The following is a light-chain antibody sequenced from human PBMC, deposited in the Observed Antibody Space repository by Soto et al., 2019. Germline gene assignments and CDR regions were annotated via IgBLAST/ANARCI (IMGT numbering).Light chain of an antibody. J-gene: IGKJ5*01. CDR1: QGISSY. CDR3: QQLISYPIT. Sequence: DIQLTQSPSFLPASVGDRVTITCRASQGISSYLAWYQQKPGKAPNLLIYAASTLQSGVPSTFSGSGSGTEFTLTISSLQPEDFATYYCQQLISYPITFGQGTRVEIK. CDR2: AAS. V-gene: IGKV1-9*01.